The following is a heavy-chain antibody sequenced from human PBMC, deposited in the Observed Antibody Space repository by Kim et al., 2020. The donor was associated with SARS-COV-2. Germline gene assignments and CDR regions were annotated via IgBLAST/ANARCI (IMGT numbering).Heavy chain of an antibody. J-gene: IGHJ6*02. CDR2: ISSSSSTI. CDR1: GFTFSSYS. V-gene: IGHV3-48*02. CDR3: ARDHQRDFCSGYFLPNYYYYGMDV. D-gene: IGHD3-3*01. Sequence: GGSLRLSCAASGFTFSSYSMNWVRQAPGKGLEWVSYISSSSSTIYYADSVKGRFTISRDNAKNSLYLQMNSLRDEDTAVYYCARDHQRDFCSGYFLPNYYYYGMDVWGQGTTVTVSS.